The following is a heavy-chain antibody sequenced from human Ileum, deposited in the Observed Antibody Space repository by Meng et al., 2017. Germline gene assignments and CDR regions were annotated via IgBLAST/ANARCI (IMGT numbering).Heavy chain of an antibody. Sequence: ASVKVSCKASGYTFNSYGINWVRQAPGQGLEWMGWINAYNGNTNYAQKLQGRVTMTTDTSTSTAYMELRSLRSDDTAVYYCARGRVSYTNTGLIGVCGQGTLVTVSS. V-gene: IGHV1-18*01. CDR3: ARGRVSYTNTGLIGV. J-gene: IGHJ4*02. D-gene: IGHD4-11*01. CDR2: INAYNGNT. CDR1: GYTFNSYG.